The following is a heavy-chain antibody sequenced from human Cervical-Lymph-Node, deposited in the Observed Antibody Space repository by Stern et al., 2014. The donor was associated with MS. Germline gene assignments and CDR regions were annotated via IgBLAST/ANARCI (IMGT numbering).Heavy chain of an antibody. J-gene: IGHJ4*02. CDR1: GGSISSGSYY. D-gene: IGHD4-23*01. Sequence: QVQLQESGPGLVKPSQTLSLTCTVSGGSISSGSYYWSWIRQPAGKGLEXIGRIYTSGSTNYNPSLKSRVTISVDTSQTQFSLKRSSVTAADTAVYYCARDVLGGNSNYFDYWGQGTLVTVSS. CDR2: IYTSGST. CDR3: ARDVLGGNSNYFDY. V-gene: IGHV4-61*02.